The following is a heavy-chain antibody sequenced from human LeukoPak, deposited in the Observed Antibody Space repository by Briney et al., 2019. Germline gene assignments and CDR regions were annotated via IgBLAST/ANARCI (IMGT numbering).Heavy chain of an antibody. D-gene: IGHD4-17*01. J-gene: IGHJ4*02. CDR3: ARGTTVTTPDY. CDR1: GGSISSYY. V-gene: IGHV4-59*08. Sequence: PSETLSLTCTVSGGSISSYYWIWIRQPPGKGLEWIGYIYYSGSTNYNPSLKSRVTLSIDTSKNQFSLKLSSVTAADTAVYYCARGTTVTTPDYWGQGTLVTVSS. CDR2: IYYSGST.